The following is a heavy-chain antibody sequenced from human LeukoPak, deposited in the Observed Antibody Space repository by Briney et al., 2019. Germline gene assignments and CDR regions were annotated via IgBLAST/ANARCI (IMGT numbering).Heavy chain of an antibody. CDR1: GFTFDDYG. V-gene: IGHV3-21*01. CDR3: ARAGPSYFDWPHDAFDI. J-gene: IGHJ3*02. Sequence: GGSLRLSCAASGFTFDDYGMSWVRHAPGKVLEWVSSISSSSSYIYYADSVKGRFTISRDNAKTSLYLQMNSLRAEDTAVYYGARAGPSYFDWPHDAFDIWGQGTMVTVSS. D-gene: IGHD3-9*01. CDR2: ISSSSSYI.